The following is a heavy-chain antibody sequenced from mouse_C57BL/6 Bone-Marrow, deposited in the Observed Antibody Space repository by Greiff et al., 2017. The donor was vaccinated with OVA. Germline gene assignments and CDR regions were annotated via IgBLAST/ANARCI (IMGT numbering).Heavy chain of an antibody. CDR3: ARRLFYY. CDR1: GYTFTDYY. Sequence: EVQLKESGPVLVKPGASVKMSCKASGYTFTDYYMNWVKQSHGKSLEWIGVINPYNGGTSYNQKFKGKATLTVDKSSSTAYMELNSLTSEDSAVYYCARRLFYYWGQGTTLTVSS. J-gene: IGHJ2*01. CDR2: INPYNGGT. V-gene: IGHV1-19*01.